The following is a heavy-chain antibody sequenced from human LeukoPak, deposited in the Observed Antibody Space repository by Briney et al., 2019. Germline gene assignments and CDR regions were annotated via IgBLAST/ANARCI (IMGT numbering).Heavy chain of an antibody. Sequence: GASVKVSCKASGYTFTGYYMHWVRQAPGQELEWMGRINPNSGGTNYAQKFQGRVTMTRDTSISTAYMELSRLRSEDTAVYYCATMIRYYYGAFDIWGQGTMVTVSS. CDR3: ATMIRYYYGAFDI. CDR1: GYTFTGYY. CDR2: INPNSGGT. D-gene: IGHD3-22*01. J-gene: IGHJ3*02. V-gene: IGHV1-2*06.